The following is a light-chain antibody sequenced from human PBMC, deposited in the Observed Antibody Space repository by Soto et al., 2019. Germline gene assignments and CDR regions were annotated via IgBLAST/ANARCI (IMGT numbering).Light chain of an antibody. J-gene: IGKJ2*01. CDR3: QQYSSYSTT. V-gene: IGKV1-5*03. CDR2: TAS. Sequence: DIQMTQSPSTLSASVGDRVTITCRASQSISSWLAWYQQKPGRAPKVLIYTASSLERGVPSRFSGSGSGTEFTLTISSLQPDDFATYYCQQYSSYSTTFGQGTKLEIK. CDR1: QSISSW.